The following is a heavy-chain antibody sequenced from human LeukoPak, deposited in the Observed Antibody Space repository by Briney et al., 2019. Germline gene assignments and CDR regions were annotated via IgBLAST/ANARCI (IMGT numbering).Heavy chain of an antibody. V-gene: IGHV4-59*08. Sequence: KPSETLSLTCTVSGGSINGYYWSWIRQPPGKGLEWIGFIYYSGSTSYNPSLKSRVTISVDTSKNQFSLNLNSVTAAETAVYYCARHRGYVGAFDVWGRGTMVTVSS. CDR3: ARHRGYVGAFDV. J-gene: IGHJ3*01. CDR2: IYYSGST. D-gene: IGHD3-22*01. CDR1: GGSINGYY.